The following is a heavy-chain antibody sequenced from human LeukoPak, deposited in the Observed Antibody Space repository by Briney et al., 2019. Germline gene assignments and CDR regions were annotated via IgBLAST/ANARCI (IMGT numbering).Heavy chain of an antibody. CDR3: VCDSGGRSGGDS. Sequence: GGSLRLSCAASGFSFPTFWMHWLRQVPGKGLVWVSRIRGDGDSTSYADSVKGRFTISRDNTKNTVYLQMNSLSAEDTAVHYCVCDSGGRSGGDSWGRGTLVTVSS. V-gene: IGHV3-74*01. CDR2: IRGDGDST. J-gene: IGHJ4*02. D-gene: IGHD1-26*01. CDR1: GFSFPTFW.